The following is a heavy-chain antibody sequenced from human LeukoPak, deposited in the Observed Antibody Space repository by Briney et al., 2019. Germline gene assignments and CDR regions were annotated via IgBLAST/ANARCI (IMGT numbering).Heavy chain of an antibody. J-gene: IGHJ4*02. CDR3: ARANGAYKSFDN. CDR2: IYYSGST. CDR1: GGSISSYY. D-gene: IGHD4-17*01. V-gene: IGHV4-59*01. Sequence: SGTLSLTCTVSGGSISSYYWSWIRQPPGKGLQWIGYIYYSGSTNYNPSLKSRVTISVDTSKNQFSLKLSSVTAADTAVYYCARANGAYKSFDNWGQGTRVTVSS.